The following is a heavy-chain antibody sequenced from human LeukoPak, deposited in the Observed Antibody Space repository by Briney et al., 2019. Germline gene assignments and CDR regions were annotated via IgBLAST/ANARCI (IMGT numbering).Heavy chain of an antibody. CDR2: IYYSGST. CDR1: GGSISSYY. CDR3: ARGQQLVQYYFDY. V-gene: IGHV4-59*01. Sequence: PSETLSLTCTVSGGSISSYYWSWIRQPPGKGLEWIGYIYYSGSTNYNPSLKSRVTVSVDTSKNQFSLKLSSVTAADTAVYYCARGQQLVQYYFDYWGQGTLVTVSS. D-gene: IGHD6-13*01. J-gene: IGHJ4*02.